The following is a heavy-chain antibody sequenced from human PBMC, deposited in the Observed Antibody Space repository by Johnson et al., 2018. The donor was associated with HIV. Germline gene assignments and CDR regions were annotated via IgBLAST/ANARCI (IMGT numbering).Heavy chain of an antibody. J-gene: IGHJ3*02. CDR3: ARDGARGRYGAFDI. CDR1: GFTFSSYG. Sequence: QVQLVESGGGVVQPGRSLRLSCAASGFTFSSYGMHWVRQAPGKGLEWVAVISYDGSNKYYADSVKGRFTISRDNAKNSLYLQMNSLRAEDTALYYCARDGARGRYGAFDIWGEGTMVTVSS. D-gene: IGHD3-16*01. CDR2: ISYDGSNK. V-gene: IGHV3-30*03.